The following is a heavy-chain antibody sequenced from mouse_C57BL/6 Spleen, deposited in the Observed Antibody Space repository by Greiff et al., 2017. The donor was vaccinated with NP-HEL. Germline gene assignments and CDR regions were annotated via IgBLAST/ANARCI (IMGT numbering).Heavy chain of an antibody. CDR2: IYPGGGYT. CDR3: AREGLSTGLDY. D-gene: IGHD4-1*02. V-gene: IGHV1-63*01. Sequence: VKLVESGAELVRPGTSVKMSCKASGYTFTNYWIGWAKQRPGHGLEWIGDIYPGGGYTNYNEKFKGKATLTADKSSSTAYMQFSSLTSEDSAIYYCAREGLSTGLDYWGQGTTLTVSS. CDR1: GYTFTNYW. J-gene: IGHJ2*01.